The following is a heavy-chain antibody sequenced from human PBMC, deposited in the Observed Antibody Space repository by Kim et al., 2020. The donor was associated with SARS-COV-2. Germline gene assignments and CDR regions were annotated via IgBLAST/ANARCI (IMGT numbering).Heavy chain of an antibody. CDR3: ARARNGPAALRRWFDP. D-gene: IGHD2-2*01. CDR1: GGSFSGYY. J-gene: IGHJ5*02. CDR2: INHSGST. Sequence: SETLSLTCAVYGGSFSGYYWIWIRQPPGKGLEWIGEINHSGSTNYNPSLKSRVTISVDTSKNQFSLKLSSVTAADTAVYYCARARNGPAALRRWFDPWGQGTLVTVSS. V-gene: IGHV4-34*01.